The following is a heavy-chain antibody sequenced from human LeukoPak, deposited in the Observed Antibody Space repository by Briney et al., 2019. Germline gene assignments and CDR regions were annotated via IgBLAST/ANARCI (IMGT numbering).Heavy chain of an antibody. J-gene: IGHJ4*02. Sequence: SVKVSCKASGGTFSSYAISWVRQAPGQGLEWMGGIIPNFGTANYAQKFQGRVTITADESTSTVYMELSSLRSEDTAVYYCARDRYVLLWFGELYSWGQGTLVTVSS. V-gene: IGHV1-69*13. CDR2: IIPNFGTA. CDR3: ARDRYVLLWFGELYS. D-gene: IGHD3-10*01. CDR1: GGTFSSYA.